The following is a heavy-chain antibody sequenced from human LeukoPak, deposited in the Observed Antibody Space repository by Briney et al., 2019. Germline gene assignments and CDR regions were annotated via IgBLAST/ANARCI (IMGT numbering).Heavy chain of an antibody. CDR3: ARDRVQLWSFVGTFDS. Sequence: GGSLRLSCAASGFIFTSYSMHWVRQTPDKGLEWVALISFDGKNILYADSVRGRFSISRDIASNTLYLQMNALRPEDTAVYYCARDRVQLWSFVGTFDSWGQGSLVTVSS. D-gene: IGHD3-10*01. CDR1: GFIFTSYS. V-gene: IGHV3-30*04. CDR2: ISFDGKNI. J-gene: IGHJ4*02.